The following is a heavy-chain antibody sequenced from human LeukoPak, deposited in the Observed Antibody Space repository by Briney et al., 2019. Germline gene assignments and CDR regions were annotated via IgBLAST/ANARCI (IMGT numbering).Heavy chain of an antibody. J-gene: IGHJ2*01. CDR2: IYYSANT. CDR1: GGSISSSSYY. Sequence: KPSETLSLTCTVSGGSISSSSYYWGWIRQPPGKGLEWIGRIYYSANTYYNPSLKSRVTISVDTSKNQFSLNLRSVTAVDTAVYYCARMSVFWYFDLWGRGTLVTVSS. V-gene: IGHV4-39*01. CDR3: ARMSVFWYFDL.